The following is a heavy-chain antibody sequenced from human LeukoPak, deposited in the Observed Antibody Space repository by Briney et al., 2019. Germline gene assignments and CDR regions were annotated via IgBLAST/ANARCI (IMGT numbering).Heavy chain of an antibody. CDR2: ISYDGSNK. V-gene: IGHV3-30*01. CDR1: GFTFSSYA. D-gene: IGHD2-2*01. CDR3: ARESIVVPAAIDY. Sequence: PGGSLRLSRAASGFTFSSYAMHWVRQAPGKGLEWVAVISYDGSNKYYADSVKGRFTISRDNSKNTLYLQMNSLRAEDTAVYYCARESIVVPAAIDYWGQGTLVTVSS. J-gene: IGHJ4*02.